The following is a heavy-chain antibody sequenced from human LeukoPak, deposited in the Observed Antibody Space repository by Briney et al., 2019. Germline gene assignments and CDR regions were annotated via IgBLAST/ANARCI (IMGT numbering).Heavy chain of an antibody. CDR3: ARQFHSLSSSWYEGWAPTYYFDY. J-gene: IGHJ4*02. CDR1: GYSFTSYW. Sequence: GESLKISCKGSGYSFTSYWIGWVRQMPGKGLEWMGIIYPGDSDTRYSPSFQGQVTISADKSISTAYLQWSSLKASDTAMYYCARQFHSLSSSWYEGWAPTYYFDYWGQGTLVTVSS. D-gene: IGHD6-13*01. V-gene: IGHV5-51*01. CDR2: IYPGDSDT.